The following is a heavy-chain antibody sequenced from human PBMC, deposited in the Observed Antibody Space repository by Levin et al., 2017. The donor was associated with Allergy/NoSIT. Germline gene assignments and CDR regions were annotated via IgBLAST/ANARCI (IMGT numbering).Heavy chain of an antibody. D-gene: IGHD3-10*01. CDR2: ITWNNGNI. V-gene: IGHV3-9*01. J-gene: IGHJ4*02. CDR1: GFSFDDYA. Sequence: PGGSLRLSCAASGFSFDDYAMHWVRQAPGKGLEWVSAITWNNGNIGYADSVKGRFTISRDNAKNSLFLQINSLRAEDTAFYYCAKSISFSAGPGDCFDSWGQGTLVTVSS. CDR3: AKSISFSAGPGDCFDS.